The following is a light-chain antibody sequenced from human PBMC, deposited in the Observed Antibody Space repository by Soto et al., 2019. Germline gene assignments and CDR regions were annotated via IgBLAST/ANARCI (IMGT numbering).Light chain of an antibody. CDR2: DAS. Sequence: EIGLNQSQPPLSFSPGERATLSGRTVQSVSSSFAWYQQKPGRAPRLLIYDASNRATGIPARFIGSGSGTDFTLTISSLEPEDFAVYYCQQRSNWPITFGQGTRLEIK. CDR1: QSVSSS. CDR3: QQRSNWPIT. J-gene: IGKJ5*01. V-gene: IGKV3-11*01.